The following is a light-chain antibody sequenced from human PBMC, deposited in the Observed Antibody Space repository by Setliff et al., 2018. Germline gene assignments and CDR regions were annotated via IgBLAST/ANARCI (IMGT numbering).Light chain of an antibody. CDR3: SSFTTSGLYV. J-gene: IGLJ1*01. V-gene: IGLV2-14*01. CDR2: AVS. Sequence: ALAQPASVSGSPGQSITISCTGTSSDVGGYNYVSWYQQHPGKAPEVIIYAVSNRPSGISNRFSGSKSGNTASLTISGLQAEDEADYYCSSFTTSGLYVFGTGTKGTVL. CDR1: SSDVGGYNY.